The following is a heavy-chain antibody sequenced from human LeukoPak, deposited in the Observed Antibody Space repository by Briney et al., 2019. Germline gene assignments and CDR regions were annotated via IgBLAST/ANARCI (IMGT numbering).Heavy chain of an antibody. CDR3: ARGVVREDYYYYYMDV. CDR1: GGTFSSYA. V-gene: IGHV1-69*05. Sequence: SVKVSCKASGGTFSSYAISWVRQAPGQELEWMGGIIPIFGTANYAQKFQGRVTITTDESTSTAYMELSSLRSEDTAVYYCARGVVREDYYYYYMDVWGQGTLVTVSS. CDR2: IIPIFGTA. J-gene: IGHJ6*03. D-gene: IGHD3-10*01.